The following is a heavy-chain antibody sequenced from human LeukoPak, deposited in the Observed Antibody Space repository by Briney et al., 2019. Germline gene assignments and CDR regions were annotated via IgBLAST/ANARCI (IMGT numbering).Heavy chain of an antibody. CDR2: ISNDGSNK. CDR1: AFTLSTYC. V-gene: IGHV3-30*18. CDR3: AKSRSEDSSGYFGY. D-gene: IGHD3-22*01. J-gene: IGHJ4*02. Sequence: RQSLRLSCPLAAFTLSTYCMDCVRQAEGKGMEWVAVISNDGSNKYYADSVKGRFTMSRDDSKSTVYLQMNRLRAEDTAVYYCAKSRSEDSSGYFGYWGQGTLVTVSS.